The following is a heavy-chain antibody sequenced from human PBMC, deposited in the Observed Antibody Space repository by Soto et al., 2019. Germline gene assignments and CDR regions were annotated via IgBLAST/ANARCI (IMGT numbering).Heavy chain of an antibody. V-gene: IGHV4-31*03. CDR3: SRPYSSSEYEAINNWFEP. CDR2: IYYSGST. D-gene: IGHD6-13*01. Sequence: SKTLSLTCTVSGGSISSGGYYWSWIRQHPGKGLEWIGYIYYSGSTYYNPSLKSRVTISVDTSKNQFSLKLSSVTAADTAEYYFSRPYSSSEYEAINNWFEPWGQATL. J-gene: IGHJ5*02. CDR1: GGSISSGGYY.